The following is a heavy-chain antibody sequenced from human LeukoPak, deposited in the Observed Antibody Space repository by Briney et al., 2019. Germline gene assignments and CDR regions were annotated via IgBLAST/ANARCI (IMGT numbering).Heavy chain of an antibody. Sequence: GGSLTLTCAASGCSFSSYDLSWVRQPPGKGLEWVLAISGSGGSTYYADSVKRRFTISRDNTNNKLFMLMNSMRAEAPAVYYCSKSALRDFDWLLPSYFDYWGQGTLVTVSS. D-gene: IGHD3-9*01. J-gene: IGHJ4*02. CDR1: GCSFSSYD. CDR2: ISGSGGST. V-gene: IGHV3-23*01. CDR3: SKSALRDFDWLLPSYFDY.